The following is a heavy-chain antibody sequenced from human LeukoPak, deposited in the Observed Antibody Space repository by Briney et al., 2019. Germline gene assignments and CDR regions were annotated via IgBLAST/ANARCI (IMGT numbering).Heavy chain of an antibody. CDR1: GGTFSSYA. Sequence: SVKVSCKASGGTFSSYAISWVRQAPGQGLEWMGGIIPIFGTANYAQKFQGRVTITADESTSTAYMELSSLRSEDTAVYYCARDAGGMLDYFDYWGQGTLVTVSS. J-gene: IGHJ4*02. V-gene: IGHV1-69*01. CDR2: IIPIFGTA. D-gene: IGHD3-16*01. CDR3: ARDAGGMLDYFDY.